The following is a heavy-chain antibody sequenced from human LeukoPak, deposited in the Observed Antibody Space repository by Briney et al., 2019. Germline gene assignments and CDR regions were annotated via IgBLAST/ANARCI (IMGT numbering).Heavy chain of an antibody. CDR2: ISYDGSNK. Sequence: QPGRSLRLSCAASGFTFSSYAMHWVRQAPGKGLEWVAVISYDGSNKYYADSVKGRFTISRDNSKNTLYLQMNSLRAEDTAVYYCARDRVGYCSSTSCYTFDYWGQGTLVTVSS. CDR3: ARDRVGYCSSTSCYTFDY. V-gene: IGHV3-30-3*01. J-gene: IGHJ4*02. D-gene: IGHD2-2*02. CDR1: GFTFSSYA.